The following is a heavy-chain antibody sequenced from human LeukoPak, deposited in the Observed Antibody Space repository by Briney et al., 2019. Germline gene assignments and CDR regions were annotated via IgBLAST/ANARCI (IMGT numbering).Heavy chain of an antibody. J-gene: IGHJ4*02. Sequence: QAGGSLRLSCAASGFTFSTYSMNWVRQAPGKGLEWVSYISSSSSTIYYADSVKGRFTISRDNAKNSLYLQMNSLRAEDTAVYYCARGSTYYDSSGQVPSDYWGQGTLVTVSS. CDR3: ARGSTYYDSSGQVPSDY. V-gene: IGHV3-48*01. D-gene: IGHD3-22*01. CDR1: GFTFSTYS. CDR2: ISSSSSTI.